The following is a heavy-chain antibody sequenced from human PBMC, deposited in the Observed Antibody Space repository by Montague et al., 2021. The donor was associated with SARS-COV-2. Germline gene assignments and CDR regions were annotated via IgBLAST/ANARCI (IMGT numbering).Heavy chain of an antibody. CDR2: IYPRDLDT. V-gene: IGHV5-51*01. J-gene: IGHJ4*02. Sequence: QSGAEVKKPGESLKISCTGYGYSFSSYWIAWVRQMPGKGLAYMGIIYPRDLDTQYSPAFQGQVSISADKSISTAYLQWSSLKASDTAMYYCARHEFYYDGPAAVAFDLWGQGTLVTVSS. CDR3: ARHEFYYDGPAAVAFDL. D-gene: IGHD3-10*01. CDR1: GYSFSSYW.